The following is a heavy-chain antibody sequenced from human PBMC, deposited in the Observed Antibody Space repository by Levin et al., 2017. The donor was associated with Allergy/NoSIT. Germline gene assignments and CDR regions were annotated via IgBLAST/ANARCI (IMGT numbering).Heavy chain of an antibody. D-gene: IGHD1-1*01. CDR2: ISDDGSSE. V-gene: IGHV3-30-3*01. CDR3: VREIAEEGT. J-gene: IGHJ4*02. CDR1: GFTFSNYA. Sequence: PGESLKISCAASGFTFSNYAMHWVRQAPGKGLEWVGVISDDGSSEFYIDSVKGRFTISRDNSKNRLYLQMDSLRAEDTALYYCVREIAEEGTWGQGTLVMVSS.